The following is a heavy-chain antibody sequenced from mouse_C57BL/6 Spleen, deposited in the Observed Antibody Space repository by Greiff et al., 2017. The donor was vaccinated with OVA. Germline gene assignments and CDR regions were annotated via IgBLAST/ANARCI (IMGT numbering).Heavy chain of an antibody. D-gene: IGHD3-3*01. CDR1: GYTFTSYC. V-gene: IGHV1-81*01. J-gene: IGHJ1*03. Sequence: QVQLQQPGAELARPGASVKLSCKASGYTFTSYCISWVKQRTGQGLEWIGEIYPRSGNTYYNEKFKGKATLTADKSSSTAYMERRSLTSEDSAVYFCARKGGDVYFDVWGTGTTVTVSS. CDR3: ARKGGDVYFDV. CDR2: IYPRSGNT.